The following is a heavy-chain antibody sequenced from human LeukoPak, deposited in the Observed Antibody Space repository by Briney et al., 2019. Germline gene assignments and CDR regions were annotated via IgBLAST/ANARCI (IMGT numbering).Heavy chain of an antibody. Sequence: GGSLRLSCAASGFTFSSYEMNWVRQAPGKGLEWVSSISSSSSYIYYADSVKGRFTISRDNAKNSLYLQMNSLRAEDTAVYYCASNRAGAGMFTAVDYWGQGTLVTVSS. D-gene: IGHD3-10*02. V-gene: IGHV3-21*01. CDR3: ASNRAGAGMFTAVDY. J-gene: IGHJ4*02. CDR2: ISSSSSYI. CDR1: GFTFSSYE.